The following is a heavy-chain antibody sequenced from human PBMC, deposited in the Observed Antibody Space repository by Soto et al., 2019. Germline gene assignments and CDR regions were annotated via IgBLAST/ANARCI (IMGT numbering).Heavy chain of an antibody. Sequence: ASVKVSCKASGYTFTSYAMHWVRQAPGQRLEWMGWINAGNGNTKYSQKFQGRVTITRDTSASTAYMELSSLRSEDTAVYYCAREPLWFGELLSTGSFDYWGQGTLVTVSS. D-gene: IGHD3-10*01. CDR1: GYTFTSYA. CDR3: AREPLWFGELLSTGSFDY. J-gene: IGHJ4*02. V-gene: IGHV1-3*01. CDR2: INAGNGNT.